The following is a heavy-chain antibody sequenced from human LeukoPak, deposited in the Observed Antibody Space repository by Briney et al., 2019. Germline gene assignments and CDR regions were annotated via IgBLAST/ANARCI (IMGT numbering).Heavy chain of an antibody. CDR1: GGSISSYY. V-gene: IGHV4-59*01. CDR3: ARGPYSSSWYDY. D-gene: IGHD6-13*01. J-gene: IGHJ4*02. Sequence: PSETLSLTCTVSGGSISSYYWSWIRQPPGKGLEWIGYIYYSGSTNYNPSLKSRVTISVDTSKNQFSLKPSSVTAADTAVYYCARGPYSSSWYDYWGQGTLVTVSS. CDR2: IYYSGST.